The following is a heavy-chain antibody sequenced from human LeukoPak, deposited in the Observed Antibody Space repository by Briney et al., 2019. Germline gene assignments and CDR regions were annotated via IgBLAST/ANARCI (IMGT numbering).Heavy chain of an antibody. J-gene: IGHJ4*02. CDR2: IRFDGSSK. D-gene: IGHD1/OR15-1a*01. V-gene: IGHV3-30*02. Sequence: PGGSLRLSCASAGFTFSDYGIHLVRQAPGKGLEWVAFIRFDGSSKYYTASVEGRFTISRDNSKNTLYLQMNSLRAEDTAVYYCAKEGTASKPSDFDYWGQGTLVTVSS. CDR1: GFTFSDYG. CDR3: AKEGTASKPSDFDY.